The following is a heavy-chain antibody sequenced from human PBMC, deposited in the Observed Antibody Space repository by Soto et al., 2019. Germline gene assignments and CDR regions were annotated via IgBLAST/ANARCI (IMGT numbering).Heavy chain of an antibody. CDR2: IKSKTDGGTT. CDR3: TTRFYYGSGSYYIKNY. CDR1: GFTFSNAC. V-gene: IGHV3-15*01. Sequence: EVQLVESWGGLVKPGGSLRLSCAASGFTFSNACMSWVRQAPGKGMACLGRIKSKTDGGTTDYAAPVKGRVTSSRDDSKNTLYLQMNSLKTEDTAVYYCTTRFYYGSGSYYIKNYWGQGTLVTVSS. J-gene: IGHJ4*02. D-gene: IGHD3-10*01.